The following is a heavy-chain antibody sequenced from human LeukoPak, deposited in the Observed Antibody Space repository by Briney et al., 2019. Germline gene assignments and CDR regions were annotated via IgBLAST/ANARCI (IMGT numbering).Heavy chain of an antibody. J-gene: IGHJ4*02. D-gene: IGHD3-10*01. V-gene: IGHV5-51*01. CDR2: IYPGDSDT. Sequence: GEPLKTSCKGSGYSFTCYWIGWVRQMPGKGLEGMGIIYPGDSDTRYSPSFQGQATISADKSISTAYLQWSSLKASDNAMYYCARSYGENYWGQGTLVTVSS. CDR3: ARSYGENY. CDR1: GYSFTCYW.